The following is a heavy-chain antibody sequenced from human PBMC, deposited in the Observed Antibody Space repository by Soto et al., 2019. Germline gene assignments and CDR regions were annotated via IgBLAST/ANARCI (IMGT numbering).Heavy chain of an antibody. CDR2: IYYSGST. CDR3: ARGGSSWYGPFDY. D-gene: IGHD6-13*01. J-gene: IGHJ4*02. V-gene: IGHV4-31*03. CDR1: GGSISRGGYY. Sequence: QVQLQESGPGLVKPSQTLSLTCTVSGGSISRGGYYWSWIRQHPGKGLEWIGYIYYSGSTYYNPSRRSRVTISVDTSKNQFSLKLGSVTAADTAVYYCARGGSSWYGPFDYWGQGTLVTVSS.